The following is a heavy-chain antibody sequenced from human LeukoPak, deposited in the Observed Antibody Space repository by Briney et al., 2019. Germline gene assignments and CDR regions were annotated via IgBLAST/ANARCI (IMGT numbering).Heavy chain of an antibody. CDR2: INPNSGGT. V-gene: IGHV1-18*01. J-gene: IGHJ6*03. CDR3: ARVRGKIGIAAAGRWEYYYMDV. D-gene: IGHD6-13*01. CDR1: GYTFTSYG. Sequence: ASVKVSCKASGYTFTSYGISWVRQAPGQGLEWMGWINPNSGGTNYAQKFQGRVTMTTDTSTSTAYMELRSLRSDDTAVYYCARVRGKIGIAAAGRWEYYYMDVWGKGTTVTVSS.